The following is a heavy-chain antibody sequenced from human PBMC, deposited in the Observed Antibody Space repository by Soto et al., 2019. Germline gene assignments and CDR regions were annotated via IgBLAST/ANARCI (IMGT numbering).Heavy chain of an antibody. Sequence: SETLSLTCTVSGGSISSSSYYWGWIRQPPGKGLEWIGSIYYSGSTYYNPSLKSRVTISVDTSKNQFSLKLSSVTAADTAVYYCARHDTMVRGVIITSRGWFDPGAREPWSPSPQ. V-gene: IGHV4-39*01. CDR1: GGSISSSSYY. D-gene: IGHD3-10*01. J-gene: IGHJ5*02. CDR3: ARHDTMVRGVIITSRGWFDP. CDR2: IYYSGST.